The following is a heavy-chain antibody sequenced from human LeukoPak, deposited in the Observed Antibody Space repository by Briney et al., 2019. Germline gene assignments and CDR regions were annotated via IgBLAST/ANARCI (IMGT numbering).Heavy chain of an antibody. CDR3: ARGFRRPHQSRDRTPQPYYMDV. CDR1: GGSFSGFY. Sequence: PSETLSLTCAVYGGSFSGFYWSWIRQPPGKGLKWIGEINHSGSTNYNPSLKSRVTISVDTSKCQFSLKLSSVTAADTAVYYCARGFRRPHQSRDRTPQPYYMDVWGKGTTVTVSS. V-gene: IGHV4-34*01. D-gene: IGHD1-14*01. CDR2: INHSGST. J-gene: IGHJ6*03.